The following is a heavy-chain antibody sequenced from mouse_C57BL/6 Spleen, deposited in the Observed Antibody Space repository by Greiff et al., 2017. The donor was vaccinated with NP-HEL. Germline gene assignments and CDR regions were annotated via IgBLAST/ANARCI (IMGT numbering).Heavy chain of an antibody. V-gene: IGHV1-26*01. CDR2: INPNNGGT. J-gene: IGHJ2*01. D-gene: IGHD1-1*01. CDR1: GYTFTDYY. CDR3: ARMGLSVLRGFDY. Sequence: EVQLQQSGPELVKPGASVKISCKASGYTFTDYYMNWVKQSHGKSLEWIGDINPNNGGTSYNQKFKGKATLTVDKSSSTAYMELRSLTSEDSAVYYCARMGLSVLRGFDYWGQGTTLTVSS.